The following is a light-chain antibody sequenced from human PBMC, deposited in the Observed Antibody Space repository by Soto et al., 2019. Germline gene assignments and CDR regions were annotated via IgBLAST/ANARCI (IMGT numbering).Light chain of an antibody. V-gene: IGLV2-11*01. Sequence: QSALTQPRSVSGSPGQSVTISCTGTSSDVGGYNYVSWYQQHPGKAPKLMIYDVSKRPSGVPDRFSGSKSSNTASLTISGLQAEDEADYYRCSYAGSYPYVFGTGTKLTVL. CDR2: DVS. J-gene: IGLJ1*01. CDR3: CSYAGSYPYV. CDR1: SSDVGGYNY.